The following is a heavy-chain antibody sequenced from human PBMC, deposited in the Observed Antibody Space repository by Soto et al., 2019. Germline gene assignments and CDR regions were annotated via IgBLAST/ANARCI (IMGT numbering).Heavy chain of an antibody. Sequence: ASVKVSCKASGYTFTSYGISWVRQAPGQGLEWMGWISAYNGNTNYAQKLQGRVTMTTDTSTSTAYMELRSLRSDDTAVYYCARVGVITIFGVVITSRGMDVGGQGTTVTVSS. CDR2: ISAYNGNT. V-gene: IGHV1-18*04. CDR3: ARVGVITIFGVVITSRGMDV. D-gene: IGHD3-3*01. CDR1: GYTFTSYG. J-gene: IGHJ6*02.